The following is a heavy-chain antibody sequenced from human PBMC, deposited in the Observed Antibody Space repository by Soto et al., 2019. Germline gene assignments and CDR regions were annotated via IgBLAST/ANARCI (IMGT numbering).Heavy chain of an antibody. J-gene: IGHJ6*02. D-gene: IGHD2-15*01. CDR2: IGHSGSA. V-gene: IGHV4-34*01. CDR1: GGSFSGYY. CDR3: ARGGNCIVSSCPLGSHYGMDV. Sequence: QVQLQQWGAGLLKPSETLSLTCAVYGGSFSGYYWTWIRQPPGKGLEWVGEIGHSGSATYSPSLKSRVTISVDTSNNKFSLGLSSVTAADTAVYYCARGGNCIVSSCPLGSHYGMDVWGQGTTVTVSS.